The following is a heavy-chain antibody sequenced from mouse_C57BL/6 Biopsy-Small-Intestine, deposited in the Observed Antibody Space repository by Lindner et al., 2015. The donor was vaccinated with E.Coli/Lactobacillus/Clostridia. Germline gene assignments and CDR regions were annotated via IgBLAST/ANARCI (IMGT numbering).Heavy chain of an antibody. Sequence: SVKVSCKASGYTFTRYFMHWVRQAPGQGLEWMGIINPRGGGTSYAQHFQGRVSMTSDTSTSTFYMDLSSLRSEDTAVYYCASTTMQLYPHDAFDIWGQGTVVTVSS. CDR2: INPRGGGT. J-gene: IGHJ3*01. V-gene: IGHV1S22*01. CDR3: ASTTMQLYPHDAFDI. D-gene: IGHD6-1*01. CDR1: GYTFTRYF.